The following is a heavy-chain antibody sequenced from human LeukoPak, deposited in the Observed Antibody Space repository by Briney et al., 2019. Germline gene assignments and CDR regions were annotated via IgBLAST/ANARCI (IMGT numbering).Heavy chain of an antibody. CDR1: GGSISSYY. Sequence: TSETLSLTCTVSGGSISSYYWSWIRQPPGKGLEWIAYIYSSGSTNYNPSLKSRVTISVDTSKNQFSLKLSSVTAADTAVYYCARSGIGYDYVWGSYRPSKLLDYWGQGTLVTVSS. V-gene: IGHV4-59*12. J-gene: IGHJ4*02. CDR3: ARSGIGYDYVWGSYRPSKLLDY. CDR2: IYSSGST. D-gene: IGHD3-16*02.